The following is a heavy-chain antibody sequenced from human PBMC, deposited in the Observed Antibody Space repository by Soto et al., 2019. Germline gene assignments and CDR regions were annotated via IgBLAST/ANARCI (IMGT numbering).Heavy chain of an antibody. CDR3: AKGCGGDCYILYY. D-gene: IGHD2-21*02. J-gene: IGHJ4*02. CDR2: VYVGDRT. V-gene: IGHV3-53*02. Sequence: EVHLVETGGGLIQPGGSLRLSCAASGFAVSSNYISWVRLPPGKGLEWVSAVYVGDRTSYADYVKGRFTVSRDNSKNTVYLQMNSLRDEDTGVYYCAKGCGGDCYILYYWGRGPMVTVSA. CDR1: GFAVSSNY.